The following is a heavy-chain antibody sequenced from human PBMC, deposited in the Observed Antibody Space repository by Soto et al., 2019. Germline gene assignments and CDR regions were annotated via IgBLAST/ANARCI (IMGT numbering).Heavy chain of an antibody. V-gene: IGHV4-39*01. CDR1: GGSIISSNYY. CDR2: VAYGGST. J-gene: IGHJ5*02. CDR3: ARHVRGAVTMNWFDP. Sequence: QVQLQESGTGLVKASETLSLTCTVYGGSIISSNYYWGWIRQPPGKGLEWIGSVAYGGSTFDNPSLKSRVTLFADTSRNQFSLQLTSVTAADTAIYFCARHVRGAVTMNWFDPWGQGTLVTVSS. D-gene: IGHD4-17*01.